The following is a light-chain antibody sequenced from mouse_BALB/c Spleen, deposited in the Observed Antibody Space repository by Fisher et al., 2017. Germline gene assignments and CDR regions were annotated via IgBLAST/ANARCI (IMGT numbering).Light chain of an antibody. CDR1: SSVSY. V-gene: IGKV4-57*01. Sequence: IVLTQSPAIMSASPGEKVTITCSASSSVSYMHWFQQKPGTSPKLLIYSTSNLASGVPARFSGSGSGTSYSLTISSMEAEDAATYYCQQRSSYPPTFGAGTKLELK. J-gene: IGKJ5*01. CDR3: QQRSSYPPT. CDR2: STS.